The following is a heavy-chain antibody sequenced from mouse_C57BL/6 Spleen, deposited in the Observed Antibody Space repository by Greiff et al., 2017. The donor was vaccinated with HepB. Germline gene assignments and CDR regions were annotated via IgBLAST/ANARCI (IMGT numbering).Heavy chain of an antibody. CDR2: ISSGGSYT. D-gene: IGHD2-3*01. Sequence: EVQLVESGGDLVKPGGSLKLSCAASGFTFSSYGMSWVRQTPDKRLEWVATISSGGSYTYYPDSVKGRFTISRDNAKNTLYLQMSSLKSEDTAMYYCARHGWDSYYAMDYWGQGTSVTVSS. J-gene: IGHJ4*01. V-gene: IGHV5-6*01. CDR3: ARHGWDSYYAMDY. CDR1: GFTFSSYG.